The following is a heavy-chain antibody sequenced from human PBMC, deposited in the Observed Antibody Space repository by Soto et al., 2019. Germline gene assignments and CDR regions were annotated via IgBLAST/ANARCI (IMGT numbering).Heavy chain of an antibody. D-gene: IGHD1-1*01. Sequence: XSVKVSCKASGYTFFTYDISWVRQAPGQGLEWMGWISTYSGDTKYAQKFQGRVTISIDTSKNQLSLHLNSVSAADTAVYFCARDRGNSPDFFDYWGQGTLVTVSS. J-gene: IGHJ4*02. CDR1: GYTFFTYD. CDR2: ISTYSGDT. V-gene: IGHV1-18*01. CDR3: ARDRGNSPDFFDY.